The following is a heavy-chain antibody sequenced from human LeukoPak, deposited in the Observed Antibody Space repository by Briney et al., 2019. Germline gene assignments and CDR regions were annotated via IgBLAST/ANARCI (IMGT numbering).Heavy chain of an antibody. CDR3: ARDDYYFDY. J-gene: IGHJ4*02. Sequence: GGSLRLSCAASGFTFSSYAMSWVRQAPGKGLEWVSGISGSGDSTYYADSVKARSTISRDNSKNTLYLQMNSLSAEDTAVYYCARDDYYFDYWGQGTLVTVSS. CDR1: GFTFSSYA. CDR2: ISGSGDST. V-gene: IGHV3-23*01. D-gene: IGHD2-21*02.